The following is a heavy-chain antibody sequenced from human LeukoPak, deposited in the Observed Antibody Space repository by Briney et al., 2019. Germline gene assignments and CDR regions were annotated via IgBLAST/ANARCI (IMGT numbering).Heavy chain of an antibody. CDR2: INPNSGGT. D-gene: IGHD1-7*01. Sequence: ASVKVSCKASGYTLTGYYMHWVRQAPGQGLEWMGWINPNSGGTNYAQKFQGRVTMTRDTSISTAYMELSRLRSDDTAVYYCARTTNWNYRYYYYYMDVWGKGTTVTVSS. CDR3: ARTTNWNYRYYYYYMDV. CDR1: GYTLTGYY. J-gene: IGHJ6*03. V-gene: IGHV1-2*02.